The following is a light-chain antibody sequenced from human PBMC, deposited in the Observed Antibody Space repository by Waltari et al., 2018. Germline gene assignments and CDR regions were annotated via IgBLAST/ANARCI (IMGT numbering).Light chain of an antibody. CDR1: QYISSW. CDR3: LEYTAYSHT. V-gene: IGKV1-5*03. Sequence: DIQMTQSPSTLSASVGDRVTITCRASQYISSWLAWYQQKPGKAPKLLIYKASNVESGVPSRVSGTGSATEFTLTISSLQPDDFAAYYCLEYTAYSHTFGQGTKLDIK. J-gene: IGKJ2*01. CDR2: KAS.